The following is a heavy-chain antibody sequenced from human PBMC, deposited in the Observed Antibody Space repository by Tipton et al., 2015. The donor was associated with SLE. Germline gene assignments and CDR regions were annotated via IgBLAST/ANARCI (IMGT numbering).Heavy chain of an antibody. CDR2: IYPDGSA. D-gene: IGHD2-21*02. Sequence: TLSLTCTVSGGSVTSGSYYWSWTRQPAGKGLEWLGHIYPDGSANYNPSFQSRVTILLDTSKNQFSLKLSSVTAADTAVYYCAREEGDYYNYAWFDPWGQGTLVTV. CDR3: AREEGDYYNYAWFDP. V-gene: IGHV4-61*09. CDR1: GGSVTSGSYY. J-gene: IGHJ5*02.